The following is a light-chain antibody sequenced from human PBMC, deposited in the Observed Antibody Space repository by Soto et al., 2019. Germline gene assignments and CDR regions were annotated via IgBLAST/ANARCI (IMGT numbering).Light chain of an antibody. CDR3: QSYDSSLSVNYV. V-gene: IGLV1-40*01. Sequence: QSALTQPPSLSGAPGQRVTISCTGSSSNIGAGYDVHWYQQLPGTAPKILIYGNTNRPSGVPDRFSGSKSGTSASLAITGLQAEDEADYYCQSYDSSLSVNYVFGTGSKVTVL. CDR2: GNT. CDR1: SSNIGAGYD. J-gene: IGLJ1*01.